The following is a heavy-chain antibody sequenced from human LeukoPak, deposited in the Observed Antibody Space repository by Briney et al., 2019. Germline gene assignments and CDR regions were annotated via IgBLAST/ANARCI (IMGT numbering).Heavy chain of an antibody. CDR3: ARDRITIFGVVIAEMDY. V-gene: IGHV1-3*03. CDR1: GYTFTSYA. D-gene: IGHD3-3*01. CDR2: INAGNGNT. J-gene: IGHJ4*02. Sequence: ASVKVSCKASGYTFTSYAMHWVRQAPGQRLEWMGWINAGNGNTKYSQEFQGRVTITRDTSASTAYMELSSLRSEDMAVYYCARDRITIFGVVIAEMDYWGQGTLVTVSS.